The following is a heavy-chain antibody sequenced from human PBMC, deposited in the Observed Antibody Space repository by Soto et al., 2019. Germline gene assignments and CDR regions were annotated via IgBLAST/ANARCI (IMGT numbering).Heavy chain of an antibody. Sequence: EVQLVESGGGLVQPGGSLRLSCVASGFDFNRYSMNWVRQAPGKGLEWISYINSGSTSVFYADSVRGRFTISRDNAKNSLYLHMNSLRAEDTAVYYCTSSTSPDAYWGQGTLVTVSS. D-gene: IGHD2-2*01. V-gene: IGHV3-48*04. CDR2: INSGSTSV. J-gene: IGHJ4*02. CDR1: GFDFNRYS. CDR3: TSSTSPDAY.